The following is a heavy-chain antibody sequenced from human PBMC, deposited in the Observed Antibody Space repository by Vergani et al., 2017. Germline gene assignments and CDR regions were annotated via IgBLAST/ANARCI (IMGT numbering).Heavy chain of an antibody. V-gene: IGHV3-23*01. CDR3: AKVGRSEVAGTFGAFDI. Sequence: EVQLLESGGDLVQPGGSLRLSCAASGFTFIMHAMSWVRQAPGKGLEWVSTLSASDRRTHYADSVKGRFTISRDISKNTLFLHMNSLRPEDTAVYYCAKVGRSEVAGTFGAFDILVQGTMVTVSS. D-gene: IGHD6-19*01. J-gene: IGHJ3*02. CDR1: GFTFIMHA. CDR2: LSASDRRT.